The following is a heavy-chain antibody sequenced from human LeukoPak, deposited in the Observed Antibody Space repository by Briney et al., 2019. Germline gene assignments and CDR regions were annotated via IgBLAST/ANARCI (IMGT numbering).Heavy chain of an antibody. J-gene: IGHJ5*02. CDR3: ARVVAAAGYNWFDP. V-gene: IGHV4-59*01. CDR1: GGSISSYY. Sequence: SETLSLTCTVSGGSISSYYWSWIRQPSGKGLEWIGYIYYSGSTNYNPSLKSRVTISVDTSKNQFSLKLSSVTAADTAVYYCARVVAAAGYNWFDPWGQGTLVTVSS. CDR2: IYYSGST. D-gene: IGHD6-13*01.